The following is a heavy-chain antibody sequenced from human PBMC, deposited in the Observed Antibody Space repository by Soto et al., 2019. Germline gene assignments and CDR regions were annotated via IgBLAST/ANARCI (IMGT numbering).Heavy chain of an antibody. D-gene: IGHD6-6*01. CDR2: ISAYNGNT. CDR3: AREGKQLGGYYYYYGMDV. V-gene: IGHV1-18*01. J-gene: IGHJ6*02. CDR1: GYTFTSYG. Sequence: GASVKVSCKASGYTFTSYGISWVRQAPGQGFEWMGWISAYNGNTNYAQKLQGRVTMTTDTSTSTAYMELRSLRSDDTAVYYCAREGKQLGGYYYYYGMDVWGQGTTVTVSS.